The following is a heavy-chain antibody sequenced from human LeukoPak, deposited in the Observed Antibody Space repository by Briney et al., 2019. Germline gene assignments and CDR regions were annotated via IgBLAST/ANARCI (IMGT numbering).Heavy chain of an antibody. CDR2: ISWNSGSI. D-gene: IGHD4-23*01. J-gene: IGHJ4*02. Sequence: GRSLRLSCAASGFTFADYAVHWVRQAPGKGLEWVSGISWNSGSIGYADSVKGRFTISRDNAKNSLYLQMNSLRAEDTALYYCAKAHSYGGPNYYFDYWGQGTLVTVSS. CDR1: GFTFADYA. CDR3: AKAHSYGGPNYYFDY. V-gene: IGHV3-9*01.